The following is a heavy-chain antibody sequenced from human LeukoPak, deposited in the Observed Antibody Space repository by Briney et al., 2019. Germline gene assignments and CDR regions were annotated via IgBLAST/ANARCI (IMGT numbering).Heavy chain of an antibody. Sequence: ASVKVSCKASGYTFSDYYMYWLRQAPGEGLEWMGRINPKSGDTNYAQNFQGRVTMTRDTSMNTAYMELSRLRSDDTAVYFCARGARIACDFDYWGQGTLVTVSS. CDR2: INPKSGDT. D-gene: IGHD6-13*01. CDR1: GYTFSDYY. CDR3: ARGARIACDFDY. J-gene: IGHJ4*02. V-gene: IGHV1-2*06.